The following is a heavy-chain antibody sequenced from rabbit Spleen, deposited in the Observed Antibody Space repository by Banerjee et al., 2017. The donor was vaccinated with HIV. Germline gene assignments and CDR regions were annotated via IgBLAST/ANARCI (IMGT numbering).Heavy chain of an antibody. D-gene: IGHD1-1*01. CDR3: ARDSATSFSTYGLAL. CDR2: IYTGNSKT. J-gene: IGHJ3*01. CDR1: GIDFSSGYD. Sequence: QSLEESGGGLVKPGGTLTLTCKVSGIDFSSGYDMCWVRQAPGKGLEWIACIYTGNSKTYYASWAKGRFTISKTSSTTVTLQMTSLTAADTATYFCARDSATSFSTYGLALWVQGTLVTIS. V-gene: IGHV1S40*01.